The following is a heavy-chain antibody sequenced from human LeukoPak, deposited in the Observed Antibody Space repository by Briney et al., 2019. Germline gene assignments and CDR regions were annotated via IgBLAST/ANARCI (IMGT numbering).Heavy chain of an antibody. D-gene: IGHD4/OR15-4a*01. CDR1: GFTFSSYA. J-gene: IGHJ5*02. CDR2: ITGGGDTT. Sequence: GGSLRLSCAASGFTFSSYAMTWVRQAPGKGLEWVSAITGGGDTTYYADSVKGRFTISRDNSKNTLYLQMNSLRAEDTAVYYCAKETQVLSGFDPWGQGTLVTVSS. CDR3: AKETQVLSGFDP. V-gene: IGHV3-23*01.